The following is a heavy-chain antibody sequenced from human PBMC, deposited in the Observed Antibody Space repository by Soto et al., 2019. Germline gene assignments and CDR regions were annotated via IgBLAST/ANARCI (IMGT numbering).Heavy chain of an antibody. CDR1: GGSISDYQ. D-gene: IGHD3-16*01. V-gene: IGHV4-59*01. CDR3: ARMRGLGEISPYLDY. CDR2: IYYIGRT. Sequence: QVQLQESGPGLVKPSETLSLTCSISGGSISDYQWNWIRQPPGKGLEWIGYIYYIGRTNYNPSLTSRLTISLDTSTGQFSLRLRSVTAADTAVYYCARMRGLGEISPYLDYWGQGALVTVSS. J-gene: IGHJ4*02.